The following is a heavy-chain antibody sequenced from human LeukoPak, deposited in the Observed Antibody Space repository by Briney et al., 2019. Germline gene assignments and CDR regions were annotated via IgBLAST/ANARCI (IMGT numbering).Heavy chain of an antibody. CDR1: GGTFSSYA. D-gene: IGHD3-9*01. J-gene: IGHJ4*02. V-gene: IGHV1-69*04. CDR2: IIPILGIA. Sequence: ASVKVSCKASGGTFSSYAISWVRQAPGQGLEWMGRIIPILGIANYAQKFQGRVTITADKSASTAYMELSSLRSEDTAVYYCARPLRYFDWLIFDYWGQGTLVTVSS. CDR3: ARPLRYFDWLIFDY.